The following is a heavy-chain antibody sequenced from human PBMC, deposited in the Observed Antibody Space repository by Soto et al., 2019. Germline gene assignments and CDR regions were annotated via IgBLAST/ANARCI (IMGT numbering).Heavy chain of an antibody. CDR3: ARGGGIIQWLDIYYYYGMDF. D-gene: IGHD6-19*01. Sequence: SETLSLTCAVYGGSFSGYYWSWIRQPPGKGPEWIGEINHSGSTNYNPSLKSRVTISVDTSKNQFSLKLSSVTAADTAVYYCARGGGIIQWLDIYYYYGMDFWGQGTTVTVSS. V-gene: IGHV4-34*01. CDR1: GGSFSGYY. J-gene: IGHJ6*02. CDR2: INHSGST.